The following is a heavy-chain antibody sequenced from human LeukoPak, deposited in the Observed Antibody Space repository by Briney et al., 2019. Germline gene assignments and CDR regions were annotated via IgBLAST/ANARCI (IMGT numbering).Heavy chain of an antibody. Sequence: ASVRVSCKASGCTFTTYGISWVRQAPGQGLEWMGWIRGYNTNTNYAQKFQGRVTMTIDTSMSTAYMELSSLRSDDTAVYYCARDLVIDGSGSYFDPWGQGTLVTVSS. CDR3: ARDLVIDGSGSYFDP. V-gene: IGHV1-18*01. J-gene: IGHJ5*02. CDR1: GCTFTTYG. CDR2: IRGYNTNT. D-gene: IGHD3-10*01.